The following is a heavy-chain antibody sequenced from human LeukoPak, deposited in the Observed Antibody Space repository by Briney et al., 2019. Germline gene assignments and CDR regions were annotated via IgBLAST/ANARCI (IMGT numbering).Heavy chain of an antibody. J-gene: IGHJ4*02. V-gene: IGHV4-38-2*02. CDR3: ARDESQYVLLWFGELLV. D-gene: IGHD3-10*01. Sequence: PSETLSLTCTVSGGSISSYYWSWIRQPPGKGLEWIGSIYHSGSTYYNPSLKSRVTISVDTSKNQFSLKLSSVTAADTAVYYCARDESQYVLLWFGELLVWGQGTLVTVSS. CDR2: IYHSGST. CDR1: GGSISSYY.